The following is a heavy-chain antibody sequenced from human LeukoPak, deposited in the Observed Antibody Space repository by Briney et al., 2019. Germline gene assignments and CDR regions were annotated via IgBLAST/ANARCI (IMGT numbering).Heavy chain of an antibody. Sequence: GGSLRLSCAASGFTFSIYEMNWVRQAPGKGLEWVSYISSSGSTIYYADSVKGRFTISRDNAKSSLYLQMNSLRAEDTAVYYCAELGITMIGGVWGKGTTVTISS. CDR1: GFTFSIYE. J-gene: IGHJ6*04. V-gene: IGHV3-48*03. CDR2: ISSSGSTI. CDR3: AELGITMIGGV. D-gene: IGHD3-10*02.